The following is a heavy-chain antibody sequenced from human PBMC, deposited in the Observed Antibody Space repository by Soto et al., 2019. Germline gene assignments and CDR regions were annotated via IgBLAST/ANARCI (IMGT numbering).Heavy chain of an antibody. Sequence: EEQLLQSGGGSVQPGGSLRLSCVGSGFTFSTYAMSWVRQAPGKGLEWVSSISGSGTTTYDAEVVKGRFTVSRDNSKNTLYLQMNNLRAEDTALYYCAKDPTDERLVITPLEPWGQGTLVTVSS. D-gene: IGHD3-9*01. J-gene: IGHJ4*01. CDR1: GFTFSTYA. CDR2: ISGSGTTT. CDR3: AKDPTDERLVITPLEP. V-gene: IGHV3-23*01.